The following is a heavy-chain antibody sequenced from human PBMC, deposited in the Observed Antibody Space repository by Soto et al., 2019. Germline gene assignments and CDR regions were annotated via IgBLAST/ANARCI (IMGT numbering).Heavy chain of an antibody. CDR2: INQAGSER. Sequence: DVQLVESGGGLVQPGGSLRLSCAASGFTFSRFWMTWVRQSPGQGLEWLPNINQAGSERYYVDSVKGRFTISRDNAKSSLYLQMNSLRAEDTAVYYCARVGSSGYGSWFELWGQETLVTVSS. V-gene: IGHV3-7*01. D-gene: IGHD3-22*01. CDR1: GFTFSRFW. CDR3: ARVGSSGYGSWFEL. J-gene: IGHJ5*02.